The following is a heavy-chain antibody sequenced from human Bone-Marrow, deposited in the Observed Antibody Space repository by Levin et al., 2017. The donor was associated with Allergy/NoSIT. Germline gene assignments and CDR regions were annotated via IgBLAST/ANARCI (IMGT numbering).Heavy chain of an antibody. V-gene: IGHV1-69*06. D-gene: IGHD2-21*01. CDR2: IIPISDTK. CDR3: GRGVQMWTSDY. J-gene: IGHJ4*02. CDR1: EGTFRSYA. Sequence: SVKVSCKSSEGTFRSYAISWVRQAPGQGLEWMGGIIPISDTKRSAQKFQGRVTFTADKSTATAYMELSSLTAEDTALYYCGRGVQMWTSDYWGQGTLVTVSS.